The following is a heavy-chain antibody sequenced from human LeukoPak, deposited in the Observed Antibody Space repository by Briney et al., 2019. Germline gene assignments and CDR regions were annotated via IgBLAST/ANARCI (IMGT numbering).Heavy chain of an antibody. V-gene: IGHV4-34*12. Sequence: SETRSLTCAVYGGSFSGYYWSWIRQPPGKWLEWVGEIIHSGSTNYNPSLKRRVTISVDTSTNPFSLKLSSVTAADTAVYSCARAGRVDYGDYTFDYWGQGTQVTVSS. CDR1: GGSFSGYY. CDR3: ARAGRVDYGDYTFDY. CDR2: IIHSGST. J-gene: IGHJ4*02. D-gene: IGHD4-17*01.